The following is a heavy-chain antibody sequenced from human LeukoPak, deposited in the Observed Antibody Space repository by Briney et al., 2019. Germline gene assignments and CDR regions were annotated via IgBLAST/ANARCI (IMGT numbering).Heavy chain of an antibody. CDR3: AKDFPPDSSGPQPFDP. V-gene: IGHV3-30*18. CDR2: ISYDGSNK. D-gene: IGHD3-22*01. J-gene: IGHJ5*02. CDR1: GFTFSSYG. Sequence: PGGSLRLSCAASGFTFSSYGMHWVRQAPGKGLEWVAVISYDGSNKYYADSVKGRFTISRDNSKNTLYLQMNSLRAEDTAVYYCAKDFPPDSSGPQPFDPWGQGTLVTVSS.